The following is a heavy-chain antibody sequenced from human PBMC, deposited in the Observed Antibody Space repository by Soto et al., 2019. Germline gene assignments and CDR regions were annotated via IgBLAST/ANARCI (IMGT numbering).Heavy chain of an antibody. D-gene: IGHD6-6*01. CDR1: GFTFSSYA. CDR3: ARSSSSSGP. J-gene: IGHJ4*02. CDR2: ISDSGSNT. Sequence: EVQLLESGGSLVQTGGSLRLSCAASGFTFSSYAMSWVRQGPGKGLEWVSAISDSGSNTYYADSVKGRFTISRDNSKNTLYLQMNSLRDEDTAIYYCARSSSSSGPWGQGTLVSVSS. V-gene: IGHV3-23*01.